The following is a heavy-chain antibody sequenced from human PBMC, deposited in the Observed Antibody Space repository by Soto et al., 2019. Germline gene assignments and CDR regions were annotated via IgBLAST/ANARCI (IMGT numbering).Heavy chain of an antibody. D-gene: IGHD6-19*01. V-gene: IGHV3-23*01. CDR3: AKAGGIAVPGTHLDY. CDR1: GFTFSNYA. CDR2: ISGTGSST. Sequence: EVQLLESGGGSVQPGGSLRLSCAASGFTFSNYAMSWVRQAPGKGLEWVSAISGTGSSTNYADSVEGRFTISRDNSKNTLYLQMSSLRAEDTAVYYCAKAGGIAVPGTHLDYWGQGTLVTVSS. J-gene: IGHJ4*02.